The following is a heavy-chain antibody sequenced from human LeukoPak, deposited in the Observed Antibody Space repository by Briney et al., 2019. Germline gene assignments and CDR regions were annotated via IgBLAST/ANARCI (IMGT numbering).Heavy chain of an antibody. J-gene: IGHJ5*02. D-gene: IGHD3-10*01. CDR2: ITAYDGDT. CDR3: ARGRSARYYGSGSYFHPTWFDP. CDR1: GFSFPSYG. V-gene: IGHV1-18*01. Sequence: ASVKVSCKASGFSFPSYGISWVSQAPGKGLEWIGWITAYDGDTNYAEKFQGRVTMATDTSTSTASMALWSLRSEDTAVYYCARGRSARYYGSGSYFHPTWFDPWGQGTLVTVSS.